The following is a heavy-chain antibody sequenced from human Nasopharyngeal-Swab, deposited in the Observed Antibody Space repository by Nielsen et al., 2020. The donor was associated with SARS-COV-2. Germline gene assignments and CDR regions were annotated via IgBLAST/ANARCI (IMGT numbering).Heavy chain of an antibody. CDR1: EFTFTSSA. Sequence: SVKVSCKASEFTFTSSAMQWVRQARGQRLEWIGWIVVGSGNTNYAQKSQERVTITRDMSTSTAYMELSSLRSEDTAVYYCAAPYCSSTSCSDAFDIWGQGTMVTVSS. D-gene: IGHD2-2*01. J-gene: IGHJ3*02. CDR2: IVVGSGNT. V-gene: IGHV1-58*02. CDR3: AAPYCSSTSCSDAFDI.